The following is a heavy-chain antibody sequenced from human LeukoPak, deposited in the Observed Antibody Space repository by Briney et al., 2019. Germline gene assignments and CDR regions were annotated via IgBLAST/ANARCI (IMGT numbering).Heavy chain of an antibody. J-gene: IGHJ5*02. CDR3: ATDTYYYGSGSYHTQTP. D-gene: IGHD3-10*01. CDR1: GFTFSSHG. V-gene: IGHV3-30*03. Sequence: GGSLRLSCAASGFTFSSHGMHWVRQAPGKGLEWVAVISYDGSNKYYADSVKGRFTISRDNSKNSLYLQMNSLRAEDTAVYYCATDTYYYGSGSYHTQTPWGQGTLVTVSS. CDR2: ISYDGSNK.